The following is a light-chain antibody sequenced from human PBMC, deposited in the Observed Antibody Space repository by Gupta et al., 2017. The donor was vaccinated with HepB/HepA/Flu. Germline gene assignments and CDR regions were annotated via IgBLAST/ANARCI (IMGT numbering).Light chain of an antibody. J-gene: IGKJ1*01. CDR2: AAS. V-gene: IGKV1-8*01. CDR3: QQYDSYPRVT. CDR1: QGISSY. Sequence: AIRMTQSPSSFSASTGDRVTITCRASQGISSYLAWYQQKPGKAPKLLIYAASTLQSGVPSRFSGSGSGTDFTLTISCLQSEDFATYYCQQYDSYPRVTFGQGTKVEIK.